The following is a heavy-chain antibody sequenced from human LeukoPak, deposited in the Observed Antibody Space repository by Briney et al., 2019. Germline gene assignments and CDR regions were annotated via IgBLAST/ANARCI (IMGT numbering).Heavy chain of an antibody. CDR3: ARDPYDSSGFFDY. CDR2: IKQDGSEK. Sequence: QSGGSLRLSCAASGFTFSSYWMSWVRQAPGKGLEWVANIKQDGSEKYYVDSVKGRFTISRDNAKNSLYLQMNSLRAEDTAVYYCARDPYDSSGFFDYWGQGTLVTVSS. CDR1: GFTFSSYW. D-gene: IGHD3-22*01. V-gene: IGHV3-7*01. J-gene: IGHJ4*02.